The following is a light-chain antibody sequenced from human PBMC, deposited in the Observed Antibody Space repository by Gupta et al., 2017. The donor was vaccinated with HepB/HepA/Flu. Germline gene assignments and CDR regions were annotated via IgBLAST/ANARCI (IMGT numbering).Light chain of an antibody. CDR1: QRISINY. Sequence: DIVLTQSPGTLSLSPGESATLSCRASQRISINYLAWYQQKPGQAPRLLIYGISSRATGIPDRFSGSGSATDFTLTISGLEPEDVAVYYCQQDDGSRLTFGGGTRVE. J-gene: IGKJ4*01. CDR2: GIS. V-gene: IGKV3-20*01. CDR3: QQDDGSRLT.